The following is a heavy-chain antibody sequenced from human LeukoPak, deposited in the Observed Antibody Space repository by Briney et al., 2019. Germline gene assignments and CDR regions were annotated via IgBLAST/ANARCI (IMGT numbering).Heavy chain of an antibody. Sequence: ASVKVSCKASGYTFTDYYLHWVRQAPGQGLEWMGWISPHSGGTNYAQKFQSRVTMTRDTSISTAYMELSRLRSDDTAVYYCARDRIRGYSYATPGLWGQGTLVTVST. V-gene: IGHV1-2*02. J-gene: IGHJ4*02. CDR3: ARDRIRGYSYATPGL. D-gene: IGHD5-18*01. CDR1: GYTFTDYY. CDR2: ISPHSGGT.